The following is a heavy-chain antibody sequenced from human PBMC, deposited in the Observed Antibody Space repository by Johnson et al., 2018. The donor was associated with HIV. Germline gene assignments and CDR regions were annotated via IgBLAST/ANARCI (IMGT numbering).Heavy chain of an antibody. D-gene: IGHD3-16*01. J-gene: IGHJ3*02. CDR3: AREGDGGAFDI. V-gene: IGHV3-30*04. CDR2: ISYDGSNT. Sequence: QVQLVESGGGVVQPGRSLRLSCAASGFSFSTYAMHWVRQAPGKGLEWLIVISYDGSNTYYADPVKGRFTISRDNSKNTVYLQTNSLRAEDTAVYYCAREGDGGAFDIWGQGTMVTVSS. CDR1: GFSFSTYA.